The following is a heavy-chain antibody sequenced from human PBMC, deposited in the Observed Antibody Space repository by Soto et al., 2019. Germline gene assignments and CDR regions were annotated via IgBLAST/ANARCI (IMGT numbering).Heavy chain of an antibody. CDR2: ISSSSSTI. Sequence: QPGGSLRLSCAASGFTFSSYSMNWVRQAPGKGLEWVSYISSSSSTIYYADSVKGRFTISRDNAKNSLYLQMNSLRAEDTAVYYCARDFSVAGTGYWGQGTLVTVSS. CDR3: ARDFSVAGTGY. CDR1: GFTFSSYS. V-gene: IGHV3-48*01. J-gene: IGHJ4*02. D-gene: IGHD6-19*01.